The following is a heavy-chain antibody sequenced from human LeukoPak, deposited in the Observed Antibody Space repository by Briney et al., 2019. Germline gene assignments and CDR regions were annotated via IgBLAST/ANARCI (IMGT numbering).Heavy chain of an antibody. CDR1: GCTFTGYY. J-gene: IGHJ4*02. Sequence: ASVKVSCKASGCTFTGYYMHWVRQAPGQGLEWMGWINPNSGGTNYAQKFQGRVTMTRDTSISTAYMELSRLRSDDTAVYYCARRPARVAAAGTLIDYWGQGTLVTVSS. CDR3: ARRPARVAAAGTLIDY. V-gene: IGHV1-2*02. CDR2: INPNSGGT. D-gene: IGHD6-13*01.